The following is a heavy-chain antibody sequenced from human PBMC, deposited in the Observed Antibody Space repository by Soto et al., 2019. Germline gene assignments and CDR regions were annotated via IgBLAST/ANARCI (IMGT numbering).Heavy chain of an antibody. Sequence: QGQLVESGGRVVQPGRSLRLSCAASGFAFSSYGMHWVRQAPGTGLEWVAVISYDGSLQHYADSVKGRFTISRDNSKNMVLLQMSSLRAEDTAVYYCVSDRGYGHASVPYSWGQGTLVSVSS. D-gene: IGHD3-10*01. J-gene: IGHJ4*02. CDR2: ISYDGSLQ. CDR3: VSDRGYGHASVPYS. V-gene: IGHV3-30*03. CDR1: GFAFSSYG.